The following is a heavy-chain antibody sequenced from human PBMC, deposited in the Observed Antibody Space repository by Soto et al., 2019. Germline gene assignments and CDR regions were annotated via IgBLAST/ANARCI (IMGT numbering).Heavy chain of an antibody. V-gene: IGHV3-7*01. D-gene: IGHD5-12*01. Sequence: PGGSLRLSCTASGFTFSSYWMSWVRQAPGKGLEWVANIKQDGSEKYYVDSVKGRFTISRDNAKNSLYLQMNSLRAEDTAVYYCARDLMGYSGYDFEFNWFDPWGQGTLVTVSS. J-gene: IGHJ5*02. CDR2: IKQDGSEK. CDR1: GFTFSSYW. CDR3: ARDLMGYSGYDFEFNWFDP.